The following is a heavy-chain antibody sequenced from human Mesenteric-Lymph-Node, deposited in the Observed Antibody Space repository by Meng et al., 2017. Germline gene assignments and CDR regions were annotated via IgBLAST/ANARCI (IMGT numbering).Heavy chain of an antibody. CDR3: ARVSSGWDYFDY. J-gene: IGHJ4*02. Sequence: QSPPQESVPCLVNPSHTLSPPCTLSGGPLSRGGYYWTCIRQHPGKGLDWFGHIYYSGSTFYTPSLKRRVIISIDTSKNQFSLNLRSVTAADTAVYYCARVSSGWDYFDYWGQGTLVTVSS. CDR1: GGPLSRGGYY. V-gene: IGHV4-31*03. D-gene: IGHD6-19*01. CDR2: IYYSGST.